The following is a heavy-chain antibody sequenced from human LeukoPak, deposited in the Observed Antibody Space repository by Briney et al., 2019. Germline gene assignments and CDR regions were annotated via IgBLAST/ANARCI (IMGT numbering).Heavy chain of an antibody. CDR2: IYYSGST. J-gene: IGHJ4*02. CDR1: GGSISSYY. V-gene: IGHV4-59*01. D-gene: IGHD3-9*01. CDR3: ARVWEDYDILTGLKYYFDY. Sequence: SETLSFTCTVSGGSISSYYWSWIRQPPGKGLEWIGYIYYSGSTNYNPSLKSRVTISVDTSKNQFSLKLSSVTAADTAVYYCARVWEDYDILTGLKYYFDYWGQGTLVTVSS.